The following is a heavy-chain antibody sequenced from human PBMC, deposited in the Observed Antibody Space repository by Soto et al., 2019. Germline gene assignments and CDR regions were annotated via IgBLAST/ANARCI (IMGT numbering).Heavy chain of an antibody. Sequence: GGSLRLSCAASGFTFSSYGMSWVRQAPGKGLEWVSSISGYGGTTLYADSVKGRFTISRDNSKNTLYLQMRSLRAEDTAVYYCAKDQFELGELFRGVDYWGQGTLVTVSS. V-gene: IGHV3-23*01. D-gene: IGHD3-10*01. CDR1: GFTFSSYG. CDR3: AKDQFELGELFRGVDY. CDR2: ISGYGGTT. J-gene: IGHJ4*02.